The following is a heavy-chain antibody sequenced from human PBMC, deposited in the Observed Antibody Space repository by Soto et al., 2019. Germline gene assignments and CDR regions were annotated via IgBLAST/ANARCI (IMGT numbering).Heavy chain of an antibody. D-gene: IGHD3-16*01. CDR2: ISHTGST. J-gene: IGHJ5*02. CDR1: GGSISSGNSYS. CDR3: ARAVAPYLGTWFDP. Sequence: SETLSLTCAVSGGSISSGNSYSWSWIRQPPGKGLEWIGSISHTGSTSYNPSLKGRVTMSVDKSKNQFSLKLSSVTAADMAVYYCARAVAPYLGTWFDPWGQRTLVPVSP. V-gene: IGHV4-30-2*01.